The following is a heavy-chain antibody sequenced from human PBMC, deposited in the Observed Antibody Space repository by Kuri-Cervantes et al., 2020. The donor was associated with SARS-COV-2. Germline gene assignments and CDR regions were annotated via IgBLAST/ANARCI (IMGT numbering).Heavy chain of an antibody. V-gene: IGHV4-4*02. CDR2: IYHSGST. CDR1: GGSISSSNW. Sequence: SETLSLTCAVSGGSISSSNWWSWVRQPPGKGLGWIGEIYHSGSTNYNPSLKSRVTISADKSISTAYLQWSSLKASDTAMYYCARQGARYSSSWYEFGAYYYYMDVWGKGTTVTVSS. D-gene: IGHD6-13*01. CDR3: ARQGARYSSSWYEFGAYYYYMDV. J-gene: IGHJ6*03.